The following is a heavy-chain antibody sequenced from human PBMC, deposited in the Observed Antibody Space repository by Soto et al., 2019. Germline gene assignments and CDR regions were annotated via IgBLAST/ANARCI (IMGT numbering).Heavy chain of an antibody. CDR1: GFTFSDYD. CDR3: ARMRAGEVAATFYFDQ. J-gene: IGHJ4*02. Sequence: LRLSCVASGFTFSDYDMIWIRQAPGKGLEWISYISRSGNNIFYRDSVTGRFTISRDHAEKSLYLQMNSLRGEYTAVYLCARMRAGEVAATFYFDQWGQGTPVTVAP. D-gene: IGHD6-19*01. CDR2: ISRSGNNI. V-gene: IGHV3-11*01.